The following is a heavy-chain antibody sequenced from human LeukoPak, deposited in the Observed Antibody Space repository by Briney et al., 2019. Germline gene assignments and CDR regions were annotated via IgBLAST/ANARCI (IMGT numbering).Heavy chain of an antibody. Sequence: SETLSLTCAVYGGSFSGYFWSWIRQTPGKGLEFIREVNHSGSPKYNPSLESRVTISVDTSKIHFSLNLTSVTAADTAVYYCARNPVTRSPAGAFDIWGQGTVVTVSS. CDR2: VNHSGSP. CDR3: ARNPVTRSPAGAFDI. J-gene: IGHJ3*02. D-gene: IGHD4-17*01. CDR1: GGSFSGYF. V-gene: IGHV4-34*01.